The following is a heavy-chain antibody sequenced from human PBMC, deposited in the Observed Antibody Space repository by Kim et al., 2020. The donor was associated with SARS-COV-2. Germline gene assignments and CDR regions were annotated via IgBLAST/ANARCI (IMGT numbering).Heavy chain of an antibody. CDR3: ARGRRGVSMIVLVIQGVEFYFDY. Sequence: SETLSLTCAVYGESFSDYYWTWIRQPPGKGLEWIGEINHSGSTNYNPSLKSLVIISVDTSRNQFSLKLSSVTAADTAVYYCARGRRGVSMIVLVIQGVEFYFDYWGQGTLVTVSS. V-gene: IGHV4-34*01. CDR1: GESFSDYY. J-gene: IGHJ4*02. CDR2: INHSGST. D-gene: IGHD3-22*01.